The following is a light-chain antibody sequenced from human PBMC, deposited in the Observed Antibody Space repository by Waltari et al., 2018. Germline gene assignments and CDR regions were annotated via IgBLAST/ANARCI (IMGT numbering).Light chain of an antibody. Sequence: EVVLTQSPATLPLSRGERATLSCRASQSVSNSLAWYQQKPGQAPSLLIYDASTRDAGIPGRFSGSGSGTDFTLTISSLEPEDFAVYYCQLRTGWPMTFGQGTRLEIK. CDR1: QSVSNS. CDR3: QLRTGWPMT. V-gene: IGKV3-11*01. CDR2: DAS. J-gene: IGKJ5*01.